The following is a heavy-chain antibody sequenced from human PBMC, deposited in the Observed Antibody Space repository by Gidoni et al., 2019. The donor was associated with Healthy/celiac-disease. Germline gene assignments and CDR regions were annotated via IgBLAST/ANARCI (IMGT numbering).Heavy chain of an antibody. CDR3: ASINLSYYDYVWGSYRYTRLDFDY. D-gene: IGHD3-16*02. CDR1: GFTFSSYS. V-gene: IGHV3-21*01. CDR2: ISSSSSYI. Sequence: EVQLVESGGGLVKPGGSLRLSCAASGFTFSSYSMNWVRQAPGKGLEWVSSISSSSSYIYYADSVKGRFTISRDNAKNSLYLQMNSLRAEDTAVYYCASINLSYYDYVWGSYRYTRLDFDYWGQGTLVTVSS. J-gene: IGHJ4*02.